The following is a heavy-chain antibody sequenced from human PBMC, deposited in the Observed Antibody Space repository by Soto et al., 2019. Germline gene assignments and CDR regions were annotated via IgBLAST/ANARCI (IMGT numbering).Heavy chain of an antibody. V-gene: IGHV3-21*01. Sequence: GGSLRLSFAASGFTFSSYSMNWVRQAPGKGLEWVSSISSSSSYIYYADSVKGRFTISRDNAKNSLYLQMNSLIAEDTAVYHCASLVATGYWGQGTLVTVSS. CDR2: ISSSSSYI. CDR1: GFTFSSYS. J-gene: IGHJ4*02. D-gene: IGHD5-12*01. CDR3: ASLVATGY.